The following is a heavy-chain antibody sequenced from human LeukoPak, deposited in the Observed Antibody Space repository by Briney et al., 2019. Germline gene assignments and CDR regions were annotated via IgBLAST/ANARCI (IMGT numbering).Heavy chain of an antibody. V-gene: IGHV3-23*01. J-gene: IGHJ1*01. CDR3: AKGVVGSSGWEQYFQH. D-gene: IGHD6-19*01. CDR2: ISGSGGST. Sequence: GGSLRLSCAASGFTFSSYAMSWVRQAPGRGLEWVSAISGSGGSTYYADSVKGRFTISRDNSNNTLYLQMNSLRAEDTAVYCCAKGVVGSSGWEQYFQHWGQGTLVTVSS. CDR1: GFTFSSYA.